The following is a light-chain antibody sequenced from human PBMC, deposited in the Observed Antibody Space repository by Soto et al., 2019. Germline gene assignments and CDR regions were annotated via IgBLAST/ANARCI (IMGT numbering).Light chain of an antibody. J-gene: IGKJ1*01. V-gene: IGKV3-15*01. Sequence: EIVMTQSPASLSVSPGETATLSCRASQRVGVNLAWYQQKPGQAPRLLIYHASTRATGVPAQFSGSGSGTDFTLTISSLQSEDIAFFYCQQYDSWPRTFGQGTKVEIK. CDR2: HAS. CDR3: QQYDSWPRT. CDR1: QRVGVN.